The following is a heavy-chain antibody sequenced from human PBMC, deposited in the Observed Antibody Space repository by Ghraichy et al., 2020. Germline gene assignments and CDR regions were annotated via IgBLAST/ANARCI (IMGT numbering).Heavy chain of an antibody. Sequence: GESLNISCVASGFTFGSYDMHWVRQVAGKGLEWVSGIGTGGDTFYVDSVKGRFSISRENAKDSVYLQMHSLRVGDTAVYYCARGLAVATHYFYYWGQGTLVTVFS. V-gene: IGHV3-13*01. CDR3: ARGLAVATHYFYY. CDR1: GFTFGSYD. J-gene: IGHJ4*02. D-gene: IGHD4-11*01. CDR2: IGTGGDT.